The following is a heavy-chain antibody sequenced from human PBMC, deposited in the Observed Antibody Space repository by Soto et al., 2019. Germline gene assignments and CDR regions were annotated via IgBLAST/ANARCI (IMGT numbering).Heavy chain of an antibody. Sequence: GALRLSCAASGFTFSTHAMHRVPPAPGKGLEWVAVISSDGNNKHYAESLKGRFTISRDNPQNTLFLQMDSLNAEDTAVYYCVREPKDELQLRIDYWGQGTLVTVSS. CDR1: GFTFSTHA. D-gene: IGHD5-18*01. V-gene: IGHV3-30-3*01. CDR2: ISSDGNNK. CDR3: VREPKDELQLRIDY. J-gene: IGHJ4*02.